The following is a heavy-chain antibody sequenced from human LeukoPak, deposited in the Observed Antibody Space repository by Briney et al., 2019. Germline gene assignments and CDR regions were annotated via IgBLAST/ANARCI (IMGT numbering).Heavy chain of an antibody. J-gene: IGHJ4*02. CDR1: GGSISSGGYY. CDR2: IYYSGST. Sequence: PSQTLSLTCTVSGGSISSGGYYWSWIRQHPGKGLEWFGYIYYSGSTYYNPSLKSRVTISVDTSKNQFSLKLSSVTAADTAVYYCARVMPAYYLDYWGQGTLVTVSS. CDR3: ARVMPAYYLDY. D-gene: IGHD2-2*01. V-gene: IGHV4-31*03.